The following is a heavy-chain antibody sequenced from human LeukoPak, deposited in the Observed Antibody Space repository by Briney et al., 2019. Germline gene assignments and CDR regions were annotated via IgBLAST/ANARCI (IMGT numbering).Heavy chain of an antibody. CDR2: VRSDSSSL. V-gene: IGHV3-48*04. CDR3: ARDSGYEFDF. J-gene: IGHJ4*02. CDR1: GFTFSSYT. D-gene: IGHD5-12*01. Sequence: PGGSLRLSCAASGFTFSSYTMNWVRQAPGKGLEWVSYVRSDSSSLYADCVKGRFTISRDHAKHSVFLQMNSQRAEETAVYYCARDSGYEFDFWGQGTPVTVSS.